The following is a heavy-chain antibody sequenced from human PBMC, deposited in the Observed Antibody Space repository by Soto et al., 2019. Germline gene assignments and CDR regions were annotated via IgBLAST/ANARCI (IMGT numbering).Heavy chain of an antibody. Sequence: LRLSCAASGFTFSDHYMDWVRQAPGKGLEWVGRTRNKANSYTTEYAASVKGKFTISRDDSKNSLYLQMNSLKTEDTAVYYCARRDYYDSTTFDYWGQGTLVTVSS. CDR1: GFTFSDHY. V-gene: IGHV3-72*01. D-gene: IGHD3-22*01. CDR3: ARRDYYDSTTFDY. CDR2: TRNKANSYTT. J-gene: IGHJ4*02.